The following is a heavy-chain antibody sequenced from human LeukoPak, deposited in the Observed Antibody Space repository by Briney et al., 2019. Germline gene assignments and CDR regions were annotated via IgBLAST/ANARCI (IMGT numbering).Heavy chain of an antibody. J-gene: IGHJ4*02. CDR1: GGSISSSSYY. CDR3: ARGTSSGWEGHNY. D-gene: IGHD6-13*01. V-gene: IGHV4-39*01. Sequence: SETLSLTCTVAGGSISSSSYYWGWIRQPPGKGLEWIGRIYHTESTYYNPTLKIRVTISVATSKNQFSLKLSSVTAADKAVYYCARGTSSGWEGHNYWGQGTLVTVSS. CDR2: IYHTEST.